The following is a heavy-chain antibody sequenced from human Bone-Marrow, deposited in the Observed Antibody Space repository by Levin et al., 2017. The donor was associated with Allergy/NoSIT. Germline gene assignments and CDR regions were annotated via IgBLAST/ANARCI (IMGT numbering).Heavy chain of an antibody. Sequence: GESLKISCKASGYTFTGYYMHWVRQAPGQGLEWMGWINPNSGGTNYAQKFQGRVTMTRDTSISTAYMELSRLRSDDTAVYYCARELYDIPSYYYYYYMDVWGKGTTVTVSS. CDR1: GYTFTGYY. CDR2: INPNSGGT. D-gene: IGHD3-9*01. J-gene: IGHJ6*03. V-gene: IGHV1-2*02. CDR3: ARELYDIPSYYYYYYMDV.